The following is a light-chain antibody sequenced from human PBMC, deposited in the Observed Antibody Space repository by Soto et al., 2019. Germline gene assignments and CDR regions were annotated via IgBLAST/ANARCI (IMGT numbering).Light chain of an antibody. J-gene: IGKJ5*01. CDR1: QSVNSN. V-gene: IGKV3-20*01. Sequence: EIMMTQSPVTLSVSPGERATLSCRASQSVNSNLAWYQQKPGQAPRLLIYTASNRAPGIPDRFSGSGSGTDFTLTIIRLEPEDFAVFYCQQYAASPITFGQGTRLEIK. CDR3: QQYAASPIT. CDR2: TAS.